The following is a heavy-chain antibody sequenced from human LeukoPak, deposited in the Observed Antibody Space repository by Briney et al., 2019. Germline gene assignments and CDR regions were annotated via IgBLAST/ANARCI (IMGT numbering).Heavy chain of an antibody. Sequence: GGSLRLSCAASGFTFSSYAMHWVRQAPGKGLEYVSAISSNGGSAYYANSVKGRFTISRDNSKNTLYLQMGSLRAEDMAVYYCARAYCGGDCPGNYFDYWGQGTLVTVSS. J-gene: IGHJ4*02. CDR1: GFTFSSYA. CDR2: ISSNGGSA. CDR3: ARAYCGGDCPGNYFDY. D-gene: IGHD2-21*02. V-gene: IGHV3-64*01.